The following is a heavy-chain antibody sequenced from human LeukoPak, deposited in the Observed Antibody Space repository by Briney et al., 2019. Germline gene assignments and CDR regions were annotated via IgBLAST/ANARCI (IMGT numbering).Heavy chain of an antibody. CDR3: AREGAAGLDY. V-gene: IGHV4-34*01. CDR2: INHSGST. CDR1: GGSFSGYY. J-gene: IGHJ4*02. D-gene: IGHD6-25*01. Sequence: SETLSLTCAVYGGSFSGYYWSWIRQPPGKGLEWIGEINHSGSTNYNPSLKSRVTISVDTSKNQFSLKLSSVTAADTAVYYCAREGAAGLDYWGQGTLVTVSS.